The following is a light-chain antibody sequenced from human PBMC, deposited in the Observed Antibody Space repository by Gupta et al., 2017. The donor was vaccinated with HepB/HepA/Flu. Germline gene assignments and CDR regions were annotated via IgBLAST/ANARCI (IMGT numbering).Light chain of an antibody. CDR1: SNNVGNQG. Sequence: QAGLTQPPSLSLGLRQTATLTCTGNSNNVGNQGAAWLQQHQGHPPKLLSYRNNNRPSGISERLSASRSGNTASLTITGLQPEDEADYYCSAWDSSRSDWVFGGGTKLTVL. J-gene: IGLJ3*02. CDR2: RNN. V-gene: IGLV10-54*01. CDR3: SAWDSSRSDWV.